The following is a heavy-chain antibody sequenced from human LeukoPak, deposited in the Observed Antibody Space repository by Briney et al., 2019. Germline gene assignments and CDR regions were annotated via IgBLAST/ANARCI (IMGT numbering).Heavy chain of an antibody. D-gene: IGHD2-8*01. CDR1: GYTFTGYY. CDR2: INPNSGGT. Sequence: ASETVPCKASGYTFTGYYMHWVRQAPGQGLEWMGWINPNSGGTNYAQKFQGRVTMTRDTSISTAYMELSRLRSDDTAVYYCARGGDIVLKYYYYGMDVWGQGTTVTVSS. CDR3: ARGGDIVLKYYYYGMDV. V-gene: IGHV1-2*02. J-gene: IGHJ6*02.